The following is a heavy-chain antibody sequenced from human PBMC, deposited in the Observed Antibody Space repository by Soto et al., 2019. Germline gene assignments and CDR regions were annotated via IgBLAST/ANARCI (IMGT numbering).Heavy chain of an antibody. CDR2: IYYSGST. J-gene: IGHJ6*02. V-gene: IGHV4-59*01. CDR1: GGSISSYY. CDR3: ATGIAARQTYSYYGMDV. D-gene: IGHD6-6*01. Sequence: SQTLSLTCTVSGGSISSYYWSWIRQPPGKGLEWIGYIYYSGSTNYNPSLKSRVTISVDTSKNQFSLKLSSVTAADTAVYYCATGIAARQTYSYYGMDVWGQGTKVTLS.